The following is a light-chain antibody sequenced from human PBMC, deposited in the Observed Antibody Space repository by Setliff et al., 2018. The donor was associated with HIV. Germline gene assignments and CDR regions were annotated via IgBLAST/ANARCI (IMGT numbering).Light chain of an antibody. CDR2: DTT. J-gene: IGLJ1*01. Sequence: QPVVTQEPSLTVSPGGTVTLTCGSSTGAVTSGHYPYWFQQKPGQAPRTLIYDTTNKHSWTPARFSGSLLGDKAALTLSGAQPEDEAEYYCLLSYSGASGVFGTGTKVTVL. CDR3: LLSYSGASGV. V-gene: IGLV7-46*01. CDR1: TGAVTSGHY.